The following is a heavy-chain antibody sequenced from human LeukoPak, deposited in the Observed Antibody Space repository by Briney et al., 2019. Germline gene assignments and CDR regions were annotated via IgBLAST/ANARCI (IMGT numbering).Heavy chain of an antibody. CDR3: ARDKYYYDSSGYYGDYYYGMDV. CDR1: GFDFSSNW. CDR2: IKGDGIST. Sequence: GGSLRLSCAASGFDFSSNWMHWVRHAPGQGLVWVSRIKGDGISTNYADSVKGRFTISRDNSKNTLYLQMNSLRAEDTAVYYCARDKYYYDSSGYYGDYYYGMDVWGQGTTVTVSS. J-gene: IGHJ6*02. D-gene: IGHD3-22*01. V-gene: IGHV3-74*01.